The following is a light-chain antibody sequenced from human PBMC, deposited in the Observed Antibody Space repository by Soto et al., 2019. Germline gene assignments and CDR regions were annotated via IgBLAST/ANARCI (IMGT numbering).Light chain of an antibody. J-gene: IGKJ5*01. V-gene: IGKV1-27*01. CDR3: QKFNTAPLT. CDR1: QDISVY. Sequence: DIQMTQSPSSLSASVGDRVTITCRASQDISVYLAWYQQKPGKVPKLLIYSASTLQSGDPSRFSGSGSGTDFTLTSSSLQPEDVATYYCQKFNTAPLTFGQGTRLEIQ. CDR2: SAS.